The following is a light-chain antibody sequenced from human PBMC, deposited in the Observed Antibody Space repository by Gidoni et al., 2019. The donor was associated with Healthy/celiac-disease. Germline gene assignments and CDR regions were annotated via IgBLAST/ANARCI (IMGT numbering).Light chain of an antibody. V-gene: IGKV3-20*01. Sequence: ELVLTQSPGTLSLSPGERATLSCRASQSVSSSYLAWYQQKPGQAPRLLIYGASSRATGIPDRFSGSGSGTDFTLTISRLEPEDFAVYYCQQYGSPRTFGQGTKVEIK. CDR3: QQYGSPRT. CDR1: QSVSSSY. J-gene: IGKJ1*01. CDR2: GAS.